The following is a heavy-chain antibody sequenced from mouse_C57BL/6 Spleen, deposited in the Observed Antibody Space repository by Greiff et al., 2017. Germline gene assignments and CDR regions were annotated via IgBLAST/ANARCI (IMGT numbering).Heavy chain of an antibody. CDR2: ISNGGGST. CDR1: GFTFSDYY. V-gene: IGHV5-12*01. Sequence: EVQRVESGGGLVQPGGSLKLSCAASGFTFSDYYMYWVRQTPEKRLEWVAYISNGGGSTYYPDTVKGRFTISRDNAKNTLYLQMSRLKSEDTAMYYCARQGSNYGYFDYWGQGTTLTVSS. D-gene: IGHD2-5*01. J-gene: IGHJ2*01. CDR3: ARQGSNYGYFDY.